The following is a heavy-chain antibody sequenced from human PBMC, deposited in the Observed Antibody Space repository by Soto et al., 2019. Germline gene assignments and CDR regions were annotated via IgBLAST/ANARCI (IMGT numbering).Heavy chain of an antibody. CDR3: ARSLLTGYLYYYYYYMDV. D-gene: IGHD3-9*01. CDR2: IYYSGST. J-gene: IGHJ6*03. Sequence: SETLSLTCTVSGGSISSYYWSWIRQPPGKGLEWIGYIYYSGSTNYNPSLKSRVTISVDTSKNQFSLKLSSVTAADTAVYYCARSLLTGYLYYYYYYMDVWGKGTTVTVSS. CDR1: GGSISSYY. V-gene: IGHV4-59*01.